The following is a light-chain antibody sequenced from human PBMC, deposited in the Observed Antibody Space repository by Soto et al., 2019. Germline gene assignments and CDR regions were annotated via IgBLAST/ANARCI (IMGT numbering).Light chain of an antibody. CDR3: QQYYLTPLT. Sequence: DIVMTQSPGSLAVSLGERATINCKSSQSVLYSSSNKNYLAWFQQKPGQPPKLLFYWASTRESGVPDRFTASGSGTDFTLTISSLQAEDVAVYYCQQYYLTPLTFGPGTKVDLK. J-gene: IGKJ3*01. CDR1: QSVLYSSSNKNY. V-gene: IGKV4-1*01. CDR2: WAS.